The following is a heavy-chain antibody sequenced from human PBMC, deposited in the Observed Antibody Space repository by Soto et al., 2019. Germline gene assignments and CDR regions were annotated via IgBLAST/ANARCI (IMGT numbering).Heavy chain of an antibody. V-gene: IGHV1-18*01. D-gene: IGHD6-6*01. J-gene: IGHJ5*02. CDR3: ARGDSSSGLDP. CDR1: GYTFTNYG. Sequence: QVQVVQSGTEVKKPGASVKVSCKASGYTFTNYGISWVRQAPGQGFEWMGWISAYNGNTNYAQIFQGRVTLTTDTSTTTAYMELRSLRSDDTAVYYCARGDSSSGLDPWGQGTLVTVSS. CDR2: ISAYNGNT.